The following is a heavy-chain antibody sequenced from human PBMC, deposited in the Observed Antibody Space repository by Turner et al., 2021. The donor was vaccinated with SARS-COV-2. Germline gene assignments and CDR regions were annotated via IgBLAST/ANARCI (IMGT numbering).Heavy chain of an antibody. D-gene: IGHD4-4*01. Sequence: QVQLVESGGGVVQPGRSLRLSLAASGFTFSSYGMHWVRQAPGKGLEWVAVTSYDGSNKYYADSVKGRFTISRDNSKNTLYLQMNSLRAEDTAVYYCAKQQGLYSNPMYYFDYWGQGTLVTVSS. J-gene: IGHJ4*02. V-gene: IGHV3-30*18. CDR3: AKQQGLYSNPMYYFDY. CDR1: GFTFSSYG. CDR2: TSYDGSNK.